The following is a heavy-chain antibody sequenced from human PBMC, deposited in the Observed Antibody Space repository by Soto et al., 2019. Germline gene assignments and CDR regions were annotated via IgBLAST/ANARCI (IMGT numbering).Heavy chain of an antibody. D-gene: IGHD3-16*01. Sequence: QVQLVQSGAEVKKPVASVKVSCKTSGYTFTNNGINWLRQAPGQGLEWMGWINTFNANVTYANKLQGLVTMTTYTSTSTAYMDLMSLTSDDTVVYYCARDRFAGIWGDALDIWGHGTMVTVSS. J-gene: IGHJ3*02. CDR3: ARDRFAGIWGDALDI. V-gene: IGHV1-18*04. CDR2: INTFNANV. CDR1: GYTFTNNG.